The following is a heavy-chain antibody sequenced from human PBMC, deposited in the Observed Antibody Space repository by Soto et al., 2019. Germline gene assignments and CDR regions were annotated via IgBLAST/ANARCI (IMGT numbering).Heavy chain of an antibody. D-gene: IGHD3-22*01. CDR2: IIPIFGTA. V-gene: IGHV1-69*12. CDR3: ARADSSGYSELMDV. Sequence: QVQLVQSGAEVKKPGSSVKVSCKASGGTFSSYAISWVRQAPGQGLEWMGGIIPIFGTANYAQKFQGRVTXXAXEXXSTAYMELSSLRSEDTAVYYCARADSSGYSELMDVWGQGTTVTVSS. CDR1: GGTFSSYA. J-gene: IGHJ6*02.